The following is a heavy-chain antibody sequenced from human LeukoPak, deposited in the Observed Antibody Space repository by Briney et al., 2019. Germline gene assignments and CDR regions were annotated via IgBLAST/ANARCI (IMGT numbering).Heavy chain of an antibody. CDR2: VSGGGGTT. Sequence: GMSLRLSCAASGVTLSPYGMHWVRQAPGKGLEWVSTVSGGGGTTYYADSVKGRFTISRDNSKNTVYLQMNSPRAEDTAVYYCAKGHSAYGTGFDCWGQGTLVTVSS. CDR1: GVTLSPYG. J-gene: IGHJ4*02. CDR3: AKGHSAYGTGFDC. D-gene: IGHD5-12*01. V-gene: IGHV3-23*01.